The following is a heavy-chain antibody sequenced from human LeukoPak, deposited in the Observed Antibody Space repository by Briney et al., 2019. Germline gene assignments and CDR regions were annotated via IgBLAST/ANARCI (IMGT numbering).Heavy chain of an antibody. CDR1: GFTFNIYP. D-gene: IGHD3-16*01. CDR2: ISNSATTI. Sequence: GGSLRLSCAASGFTFNIYPMNWLRQAPGKGLEWVSYISNSATTIYYADSVEGRFTISRDNAKNSLYLQMNSLRAEDTAVYYCAGDPAVGGAYWYFDLWGRGTLVTVSS. J-gene: IGHJ2*01. V-gene: IGHV3-48*01. CDR3: AGDPAVGGAYWYFDL.